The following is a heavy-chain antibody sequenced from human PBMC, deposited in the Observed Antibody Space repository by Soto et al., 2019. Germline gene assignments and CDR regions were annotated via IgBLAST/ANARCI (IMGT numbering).Heavy chain of an antibody. Sequence: SETLSLTCTVSGDSISSGGYYWSWIRQHPGKGLEWIGYIYYSGSTYYNPSLKSRVTISVDTSKNQFSLKLSSVTAADTAVYYCARAPGFWSGHPDAFDIWGQGTMVTVSS. J-gene: IGHJ3*02. D-gene: IGHD3-3*01. V-gene: IGHV4-31*03. CDR1: GDSISSGGYY. CDR3: ARAPGFWSGHPDAFDI. CDR2: IYYSGST.